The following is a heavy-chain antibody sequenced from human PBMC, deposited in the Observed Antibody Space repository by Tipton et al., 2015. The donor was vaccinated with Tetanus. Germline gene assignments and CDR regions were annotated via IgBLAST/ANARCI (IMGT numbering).Heavy chain of an antibody. D-gene: IGHD2/OR15-2a*01. J-gene: IGHJ4*02. CDR3: SSSPGNHYLAFFDY. V-gene: IGHV4-39*07. Sequence: TLSLTCTVSGDSVSSSRYYWGWVRQPPGKGLEWIGSVYFSGSTYHSPSLKSRVTISIDTSKNQFSLRLSSVTAADTAVYYCSSSPGNHYLAFFDYWGRGTLVTVSS. CDR1: GDSVSSSRYY. CDR2: VYFSGST.